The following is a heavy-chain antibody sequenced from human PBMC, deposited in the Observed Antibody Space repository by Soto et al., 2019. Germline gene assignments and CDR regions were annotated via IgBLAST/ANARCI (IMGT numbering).Heavy chain of an antibody. Sequence: SETLSLTCTVSGVSISSYYWSWIRQPPGKGLEWIGYIYYSGSTNYNPSLKSRVTISVDTSKNQFSLKLSSVTAADTAVYYCARVNSSDSDYYYYYYGMDVWGQGTTVTVSS. CDR2: IYYSGST. V-gene: IGHV4-59*01. CDR1: GVSISSYY. D-gene: IGHD3-22*01. J-gene: IGHJ6*02. CDR3: ARVNSSDSDYYYYYYGMDV.